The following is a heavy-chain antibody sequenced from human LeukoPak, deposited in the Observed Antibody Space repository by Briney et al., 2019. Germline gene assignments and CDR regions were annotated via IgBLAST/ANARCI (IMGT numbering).Heavy chain of an antibody. J-gene: IGHJ4*02. CDR2: ISGSGGST. D-gene: IGHD3-10*01. Sequence: PGGSLRLSCAASGFIFSNAWMSWVRQAPGKGLEWVSAISGSGGSTYYADSVKGRFTISRDNSKNTLYLQMNSLRAEDTAVYYCAKDQGFGGEGETDYWGQGTLVTVSS. CDR1: GFIFSNAW. V-gene: IGHV3-23*01. CDR3: AKDQGFGGEGETDY.